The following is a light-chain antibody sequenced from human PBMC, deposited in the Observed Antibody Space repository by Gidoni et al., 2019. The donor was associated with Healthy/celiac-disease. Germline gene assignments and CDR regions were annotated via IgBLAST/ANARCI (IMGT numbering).Light chain of an antibody. CDR2: RNN. V-gene: IGLV1-47*01. CDR1: SSNIGSNY. Sequence: QSVLPQPPSASGTPGQGVTISCSGSSSNIGSNYVYWYQQLPGTAPKLLIYRNNQRPSGGPDRFSGSKSGTSASLAISGLRSEDEADYYCAAWDDSLSGWVFGGGTKLTVL. CDR3: AAWDDSLSGWV. J-gene: IGLJ3*02.